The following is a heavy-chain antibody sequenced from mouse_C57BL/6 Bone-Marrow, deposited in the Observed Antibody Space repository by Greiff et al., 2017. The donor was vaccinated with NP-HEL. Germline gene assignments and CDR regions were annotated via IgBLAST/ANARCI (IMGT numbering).Heavy chain of an antibody. V-gene: IGHV1-47*01. CDR2: FHPYNDDT. CDR3: VDSPWFAY. J-gene: IGHJ3*01. CDR1: GYTFTTYP. Sequence: VQLQQSGAELVKPGASVKMSCKASGYTFTTYPIEWMKQNHGKSLEWIGNFHPYNDDTKYNEKFKGKATLTVDTSSSTAYMQLSSLTSEDSAVYYCVDSPWFAYWGQGTLVTVSA.